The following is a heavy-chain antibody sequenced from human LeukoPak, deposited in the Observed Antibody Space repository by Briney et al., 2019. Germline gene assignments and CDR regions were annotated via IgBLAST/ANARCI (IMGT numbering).Heavy chain of an antibody. Sequence: GGSLRLSCAASGFTFSNCAMTWVRQAPGKGLEWVSAISGSSGSPHYADSVKGRFTISRDNSKNTLYLQMNSLRAEDTAVYYCAKDGYSSSWYNYYYYYMDDWGKGTTVTVSS. CDR2: ISGSSGSP. J-gene: IGHJ6*03. CDR1: GFTFSNCA. CDR3: AKDGYSSSWYNYYYYYMDD. D-gene: IGHD6-13*01. V-gene: IGHV3-23*01.